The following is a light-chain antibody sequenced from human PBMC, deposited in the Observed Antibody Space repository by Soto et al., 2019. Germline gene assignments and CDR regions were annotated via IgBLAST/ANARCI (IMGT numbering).Light chain of an antibody. CDR2: EVT. J-gene: IGLJ2*01. CDR1: SSDVGNYNY. V-gene: IGLV2-8*01. CDR3: TSYAAGKNVV. Sequence: QSALTQPPSASGSPGQSVTISCTGTSSDVGNYNYVSWYQQHPGKAPKLMIYEVTKRTSGVPDRFSGSKSGNTASLTVSGLQAEDEAEYYCTSYAAGKNVVFGGGDQAHRP.